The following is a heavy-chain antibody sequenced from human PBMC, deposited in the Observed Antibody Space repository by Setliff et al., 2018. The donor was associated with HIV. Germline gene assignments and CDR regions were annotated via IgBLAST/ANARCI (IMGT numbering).Heavy chain of an antibody. CDR1: GGSFDMHT. CDR2: IIPIIDTT. J-gene: IGHJ4*02. Sequence: AASVKVSCKTSGGSFDMHTISWVRQAPGQGLEFVGRIIPIIDTTNYAQKFQGRVTITADKSANTTYMELRSLRSEDTAIYYCATMSRSSRNWAIFDYWGQGVLVTVSS. V-gene: IGHV1-69*08. D-gene: IGHD6-13*01. CDR3: ATMSRSSRNWAIFDY.